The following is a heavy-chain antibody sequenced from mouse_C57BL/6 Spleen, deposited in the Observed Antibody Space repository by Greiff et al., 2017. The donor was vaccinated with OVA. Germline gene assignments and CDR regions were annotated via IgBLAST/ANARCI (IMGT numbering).Heavy chain of an antibody. Sequence: VQLQQSGAELVKPGGSVKVSCKASGYTFTSYWMHWVKQRPGQGLEWIGMIHPNSGSTNYNEKFKSKATLTVDKSASTAYMQLSSLTSEDSAVYYCARLDYSSSYNGYFDVWGTGTTVTVSS. J-gene: IGHJ1*03. CDR2: IHPNSGST. CDR3: ARLDYSSSYNGYFDV. V-gene: IGHV1-64*01. D-gene: IGHD1-1*01. CDR1: GYTFTSYW.